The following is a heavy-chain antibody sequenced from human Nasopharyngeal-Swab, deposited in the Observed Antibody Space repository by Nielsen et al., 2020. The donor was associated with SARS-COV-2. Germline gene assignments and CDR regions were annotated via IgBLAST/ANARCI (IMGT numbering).Heavy chain of an antibody. CDR1: GFTFSSYN. CDR3: ARGAVAYMSYYYYYGMDV. D-gene: IGHD6-19*01. CDR2: ISSSSNYI. Sequence: GESLKISCAASGFTFSSYNMNWVRQAPGKGPEWVSSISSSSNYIYYADSVKGRFTISRDNAKNSLCLQMNSLRAEDTAVYYCARGAVAYMSYYYYYGMDVWGQGTTVTVSS. J-gene: IGHJ6*02. V-gene: IGHV3-21*01.